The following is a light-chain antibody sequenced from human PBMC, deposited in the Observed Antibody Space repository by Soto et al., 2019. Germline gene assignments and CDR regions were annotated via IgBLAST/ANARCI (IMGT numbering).Light chain of an antibody. Sequence: DIQLTQSPSSLSASVGDRVTITCQVSQGISSYLNWYRQKPAKVPKLLIYSASNLQSGVPSRFSGSGSWTDFTLTIRSLQPEDVATYYVQRRNKPPLTFGGGTTVQIK. CDR1: QGISSY. J-gene: IGKJ4*01. CDR2: SAS. V-gene: IGKV1-27*01. CDR3: QRRNKPPLT.